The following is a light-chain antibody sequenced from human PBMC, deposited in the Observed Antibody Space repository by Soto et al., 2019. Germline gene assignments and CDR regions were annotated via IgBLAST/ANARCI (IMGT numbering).Light chain of an antibody. V-gene: IGKV1-27*01. CDR3: QKYNSAPRT. CDR1: QDINNY. Sequence: DIQMTQSPSSLSASVGDRVTITCRASQDINNYFAWYQVQPGKGPKLLIYAASTLQSGVPSRFSGSGSGTDFTLTISSLQPEDVATYFCQKYNSAPRTFGQGTRVEI. J-gene: IGKJ1*01. CDR2: AAS.